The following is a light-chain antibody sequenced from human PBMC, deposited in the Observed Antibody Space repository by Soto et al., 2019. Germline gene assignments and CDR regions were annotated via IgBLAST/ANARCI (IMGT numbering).Light chain of an antibody. CDR1: QSVSSSY. CDR3: QQYGSSPPIT. CDR2: GAS. Sequence: EIVLTQTPGTRSLSPGERATLSCRASQSVSSSYLAWYQQKPGQAPRLLIYGASSRATGIPDRFSGSGSGTDFTLTISRLEPEVFAVYYCQQYGSSPPITFGQGTRLEIK. J-gene: IGKJ5*01. V-gene: IGKV3-20*01.